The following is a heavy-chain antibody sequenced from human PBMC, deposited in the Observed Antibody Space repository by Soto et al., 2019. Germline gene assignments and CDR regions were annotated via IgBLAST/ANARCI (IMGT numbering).Heavy chain of an antibody. CDR1: GFTFSSYG. J-gene: IGHJ4*02. V-gene: IGHV3-30*18. CDR2: ISYDGSNK. CDR3: AKDKGVFNWATSYYDY. D-gene: IGHD1-1*01. Sequence: PGGSLRRSCAASGFTFSSYGMHWVRQAPGKGLEWVAVISYDGSNKYYADSVKGRFTISRDNSKNTLLLQMNSPRPEDTAVYYCAKDKGVFNWATSYYDYWGQGALVTVSS.